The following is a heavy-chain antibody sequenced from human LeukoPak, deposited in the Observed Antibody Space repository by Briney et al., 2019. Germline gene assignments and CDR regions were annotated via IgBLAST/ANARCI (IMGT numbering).Heavy chain of an antibody. CDR3: ARDHSPYGMDV. V-gene: IGHV4-59*01. CDR1: GGSISSYY. J-gene: IGHJ6*04. CDR2: IYYGGST. Sequence: SETLSLTCTVSGGSISSYYWSWIRQPPGKGLEWIGYIYYGGSTNYNPSLKSRVTISVDTSKNQFSLKLSSVTAADTAVYYCARDHSPYGMDVWGKGTTVTVSS. D-gene: IGHD2-21*01.